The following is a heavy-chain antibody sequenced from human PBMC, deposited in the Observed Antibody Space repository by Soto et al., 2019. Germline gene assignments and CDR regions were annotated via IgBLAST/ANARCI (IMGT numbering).Heavy chain of an antibody. D-gene: IGHD1-26*01. V-gene: IGHV2-26*01. J-gene: IGHJ5*02. CDR2: IFSNDEK. Sequence: GSGPTLVNPTETLTLTFTVSGFSLINARMGVSWIRQPPGKALEWLAHIFSNDEKSYSTSLKSRLTISKDTSKNQVVLTMTNMDPVDTATYYCAHIVGAPNWFDPWGQGTLVTVSS. CDR1: GFSLINARMG. CDR3: AHIVGAPNWFDP.